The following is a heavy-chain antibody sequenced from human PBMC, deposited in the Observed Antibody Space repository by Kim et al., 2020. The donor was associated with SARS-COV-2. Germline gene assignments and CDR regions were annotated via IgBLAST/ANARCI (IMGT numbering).Heavy chain of an antibody. V-gene: IGHV3-23*01. CDR1: GFTFSSYT. D-gene: IGHD1-1*01. Sequence: GGSLRLSCAASGFTFSSYTMSWVRQAPGKGLEWVSSISVSGDSTYYADSVKGRFTISRENSKNTLYLQMYSLRAEDTAFYYCANAIGLLDPYPVWGQGTLVTVSS. CDR2: ISVSGDST. J-gene: IGHJ4*02. CDR3: ANAIGLLDPYPV.